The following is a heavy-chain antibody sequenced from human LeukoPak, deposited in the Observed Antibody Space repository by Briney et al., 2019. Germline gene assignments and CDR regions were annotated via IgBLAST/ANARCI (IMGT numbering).Heavy chain of an antibody. Sequence: SETLSLTCTVSGGSISSSSYHWGWIRQPPGKGLEWIGSIYYSGSTYYNPSLKSRVTISVDTSKNQFSLKLSSVTAADTAVYYCARRATYCSGGSCQSNWFDPWGQGTLVTVSS. J-gene: IGHJ5*02. V-gene: IGHV4-39*07. D-gene: IGHD2-15*01. CDR2: IYYSGST. CDR3: ARRATYCSGGSCQSNWFDP. CDR1: GGSISSSSYH.